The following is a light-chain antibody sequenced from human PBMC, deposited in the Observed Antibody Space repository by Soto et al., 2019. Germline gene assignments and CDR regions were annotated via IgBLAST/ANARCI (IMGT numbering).Light chain of an antibody. CDR3: AAWDDSLNGYV. Sequence: QSVLTQPPSASGTPGQRVTISCSGSSSNLGSNIVNWYQQLPGAAPQLLIYSNDQRPSGVPDRFSGSKSGTSASLAISGLQSEDEADYYCAAWDDSLNGYVFGSGTKLTVL. J-gene: IGLJ1*01. CDR2: SND. V-gene: IGLV1-44*01. CDR1: SSNLGSNI.